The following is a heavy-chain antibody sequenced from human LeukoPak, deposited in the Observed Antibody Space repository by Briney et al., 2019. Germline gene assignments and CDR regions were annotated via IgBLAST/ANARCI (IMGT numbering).Heavy chain of an antibody. CDR2: IYPSGIT. D-gene: IGHD5-12*01. CDR3: ARSQDVDVVTTHRPFDI. CDR1: GGSISSTNW. V-gene: IGHV4-4*02. Sequence: SETLSLTCAVSGGSISSTNWWNWVRQPPGKGLEWIGEIYPSGITYYNPSLKRRVTISVDKSKNQFSPKLSSVTAADTALYYCARSQDVDVVTTHRPFDIWGQGTVVTVSS. J-gene: IGHJ3*02.